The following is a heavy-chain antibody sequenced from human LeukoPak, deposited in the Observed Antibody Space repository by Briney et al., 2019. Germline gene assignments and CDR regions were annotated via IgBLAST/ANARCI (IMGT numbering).Heavy chain of an antibody. CDR3: ASEDYFDSSGYYGTI. J-gene: IGHJ3*02. CDR1: GGSISSYY. Sequence: SETLSLTCTVSGGSISSYYWRWIRQPAGKGLEWIGRIYTSGSTNYNPSHRSRVTMSADTSKNQFSLKLSSVTAADTAVYYCASEDYFDSSGYYGTIWGQGTMVTVSS. V-gene: IGHV4-4*07. D-gene: IGHD3-22*01. CDR2: IYTSGST.